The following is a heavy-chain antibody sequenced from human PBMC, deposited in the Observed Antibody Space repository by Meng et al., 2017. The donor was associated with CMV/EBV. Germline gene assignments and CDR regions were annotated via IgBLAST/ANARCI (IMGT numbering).Heavy chain of an antibody. CDR3: ARVTMGIRLGDTLGLDY. V-gene: IGHV3-48*04. D-gene: IGHD3-16*01. J-gene: IGHJ4*02. CDR1: GFTFSSYS. Sequence: GGSLRLSCAASGFTFSSYSMNWVRQAPGKGLERVSYISSSSSTIYYADSVKGRFTISRENAKNSLYLQMNSLRAEDTAVYYCARVTMGIRLGDTLGLDYWGQGTLVTVSS. CDR2: ISSSSSTI.